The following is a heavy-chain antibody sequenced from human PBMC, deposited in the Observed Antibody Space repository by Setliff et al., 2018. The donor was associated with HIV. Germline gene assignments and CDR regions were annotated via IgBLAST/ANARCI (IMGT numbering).Heavy chain of an antibody. CDR1: GFSFSGFSFSEYE. D-gene: IGHD6-6*01. Sequence: AGGSLRLSCVGSGFSFSGFSFSEYEMNWFRQAPGKGLQWVSSISSSSSYIHYADSVKGRFTISRDNAKNSLYLQMNSLRAEDTAVYYCARGHYSSSSGWGQGALVTVSS. CDR2: ISSSSSYI. CDR3: ARGHYSSSSG. J-gene: IGHJ4*02. V-gene: IGHV3-21*04.